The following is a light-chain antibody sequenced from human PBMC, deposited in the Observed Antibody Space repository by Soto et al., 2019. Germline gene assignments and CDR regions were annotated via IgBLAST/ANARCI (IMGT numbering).Light chain of an antibody. CDR2: RNN. CDR1: SSNIGSNY. CDR3: AAWDDSLSGLV. V-gene: IGLV1-47*01. J-gene: IGLJ1*01. Sequence: QSVLTQPPSASGTPGQRVTISCSGSSSNIGSNYVYWYQQLPGTAPKLLIYRNNQRPSGVPDRFSGSKSGTSASLAISGLRSEVEADYYCAAWDDSLSGLVFGTGTKVTVL.